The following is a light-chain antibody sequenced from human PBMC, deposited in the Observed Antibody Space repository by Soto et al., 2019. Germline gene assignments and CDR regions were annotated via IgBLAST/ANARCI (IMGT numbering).Light chain of an antibody. CDR1: SADIGSHDY. CDR2: EVS. J-gene: IGLJ1*01. Sequence: QSVLTQPASVSGSPGQLITISCTGSSADIGSHDYVSWYQQHPGKVPKLIIYEVSKRPSGASDRFSGSKSGNAAYLSISGLQPEDEADYYCNSYTTTSALGFGTGTKVTVL. V-gene: IGLV2-14*01. CDR3: NSYTTTSALG.